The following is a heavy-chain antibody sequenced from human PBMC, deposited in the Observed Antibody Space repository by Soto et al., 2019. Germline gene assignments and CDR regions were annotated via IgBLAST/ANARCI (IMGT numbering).Heavy chain of an antibody. V-gene: IGHV1-24*01. J-gene: IGHJ4*02. D-gene: IGHD6-13*01. CDR2: FDPEDGET. Sequence: ASVKVSCKVSGYTLTELPMHWVRQAPGKGLEWMGGFDPEDGETVYAQKFQGRVTMTEDTSTDTAYMELSSLRSEDTAVYYCATQVTKDSSSWYYFDYWGQGTLVTVSS. CDR1: GYTLTELP. CDR3: ATQVTKDSSSWYYFDY.